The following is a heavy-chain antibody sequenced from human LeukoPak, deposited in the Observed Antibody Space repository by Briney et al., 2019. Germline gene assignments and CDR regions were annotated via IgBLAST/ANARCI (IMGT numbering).Heavy chain of an antibody. J-gene: IGHJ4*02. Sequence: GGSLRLSCAASGFSFTTYAMSWVRQAPGKGLEWVGFIRGKAYGGTAEYAASVKGRFTISRDDSKSIAYLQMSSLKTEDTAVFYCTTGRQAWNWGQGALVTVSS. CDR2: IRGKAYGGTA. D-gene: IGHD3-10*01. CDR3: TTGRQAWN. V-gene: IGHV3-49*04. CDR1: GFSFTTYA.